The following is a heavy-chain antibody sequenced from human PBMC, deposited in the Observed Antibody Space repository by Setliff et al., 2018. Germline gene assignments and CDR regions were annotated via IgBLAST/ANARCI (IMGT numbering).Heavy chain of an antibody. CDR2: ISDDGNNE. J-gene: IGHJ6*03. CDR3: ARGPLGDYADFYYYMDV. CDR1: GFTFSLHA. V-gene: IGHV3-30*04. Sequence: GGSLRLSCAVSGFTFSLHAMHWVRQAPGKGLEWVAVISDDGNNEYYADSVKGRCTISRDNSKNTLYLQMSSPTTEDTAVYCCARGPLGDYADFYYYMDVWGMGTTVTVSS. D-gene: IGHD4-17*01.